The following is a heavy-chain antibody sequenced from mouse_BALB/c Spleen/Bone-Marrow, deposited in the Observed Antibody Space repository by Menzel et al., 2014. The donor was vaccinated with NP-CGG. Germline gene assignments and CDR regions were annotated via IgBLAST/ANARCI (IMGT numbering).Heavy chain of an antibody. CDR3: ARTYYDYDWFAY. V-gene: IGHV1-69*02. CDR1: GYTFTSYW. D-gene: IGHD2-4*01. Sequence: VQVMESGVEFVKPGASVKLSCKASGYTFTSYWMHWVKQRPGQGLEWIGEIDPSDSYTKYNRNFKGKATLTVDKSSSTAYMQLSSLTSEDSAVYYCARTYYDYDWFAYWGQGTLVTVSA. CDR2: IDPSDSYT. J-gene: IGHJ3*01.